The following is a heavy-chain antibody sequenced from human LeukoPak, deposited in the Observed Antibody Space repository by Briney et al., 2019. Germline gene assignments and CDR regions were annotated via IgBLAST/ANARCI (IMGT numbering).Heavy chain of an antibody. D-gene: IGHD6-19*01. CDR1: GYTFTGYY. CDR3: ARTDPYSSGWHGPGS. J-gene: IGHJ3*01. CDR2: INPNSGGT. V-gene: IGHV1-2*02. Sequence: ASVKVSCKASGYTFTGYYMHWVRQAPGQGLEWMGWINPNSGGTNYAQKFQGRVTMTRDTSISTAYMELSRLRSDDTAVYYCARTDPYSSGWHGPGSWGQGTMVTVSS.